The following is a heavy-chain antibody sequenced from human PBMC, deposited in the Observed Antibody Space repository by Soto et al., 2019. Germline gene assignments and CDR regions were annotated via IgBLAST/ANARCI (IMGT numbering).Heavy chain of an antibody. CDR3: ASAKAVMIAALGI. J-gene: IGHJ3*02. CDR1: GFTFSSSA. Sequence: EVQLLESGGGLVQPGGSLRLSCTASGFTFSSSAMNWVRQAPGQGLEWVASVSENGGSRGGTYYADSVKGRFTISRDNSKNTLYLQMDSLRGADTAVYYCASAKAVMIAALGIWGQGTMVTVSS. CDR2: VSENGGSRGGT. D-gene: IGHD2-21*01. V-gene: IGHV3-23*01.